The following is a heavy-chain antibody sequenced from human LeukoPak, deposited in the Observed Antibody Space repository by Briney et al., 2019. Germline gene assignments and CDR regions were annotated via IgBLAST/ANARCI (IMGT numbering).Heavy chain of an antibody. J-gene: IGHJ3*02. D-gene: IGHD1-26*01. Sequence: GGSLRLSCAASGFTFSSYSMNWVRRAPGKGLEWVSSISSSSSYIYYADSVKGRFTISRDNAKNSLYLQMNSLRAEDTAVYYCAREGAPHAFDIWGQGTMVTVSS. V-gene: IGHV3-21*01. CDR2: ISSSSSYI. CDR1: GFTFSSYS. CDR3: AREGAPHAFDI.